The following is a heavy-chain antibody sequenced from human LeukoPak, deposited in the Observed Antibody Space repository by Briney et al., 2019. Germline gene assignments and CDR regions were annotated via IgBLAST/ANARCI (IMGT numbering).Heavy chain of an antibody. CDR2: IYYSGSS. CDR1: GGSISSGDYY. Sequence: PARTLTLTCTASGGSISSGDYYWSWMRQPPGKGLVWIGDIYYSGSSYYNPSLKSQVTITIDTSKNQLSLKLSSVTTADTGVYYCARLNYVRESYRSEPDGYYYGMDVWGQGTTVTVSS. CDR3: ARLNYVRESYRSEPDGYYYGMDV. D-gene: IGHD3-16*02. V-gene: IGHV4-30-4*01. J-gene: IGHJ6*02.